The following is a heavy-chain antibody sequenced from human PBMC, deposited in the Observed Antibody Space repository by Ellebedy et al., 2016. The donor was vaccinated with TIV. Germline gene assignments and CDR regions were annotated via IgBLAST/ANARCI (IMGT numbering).Heavy chain of an antibody. Sequence: GGSLRLXXAASGFTFSFYAMSWVRQAPGKGLEWVSAISGTGATTYSADSVKGRFTISRDNSKNTLYLQMNSLRAEDTAIYYCAKVDYYDFWSGLNHNPWGQGTLVTVSS. V-gene: IGHV3-23*01. CDR2: ISGTGATT. D-gene: IGHD3-3*01. CDR3: AKVDYYDFWSGLNHNP. J-gene: IGHJ5*02. CDR1: GFTFSFYA.